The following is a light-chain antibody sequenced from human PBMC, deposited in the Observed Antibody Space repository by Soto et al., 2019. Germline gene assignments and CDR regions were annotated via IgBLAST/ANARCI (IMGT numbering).Light chain of an antibody. CDR2: DVS. J-gene: IGLJ1*01. CDR1: SSDVGGYNY. V-gene: IGLV2-14*01. CDR3: SSYTSSNTHV. Sequence: QSVLTQPASVSGSPGQSITISCTGTSSDVGGYNYVSWYQQHPGKAPKLMIYDVSNRPSGVPNRFSGSKSDNTASLTISGLQAEDEADYYCSSYTSSNTHVFGTGTKVTVL.